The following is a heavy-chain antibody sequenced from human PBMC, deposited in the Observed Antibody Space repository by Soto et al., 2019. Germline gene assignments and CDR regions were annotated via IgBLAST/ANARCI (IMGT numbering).Heavy chain of an antibody. Sequence: QVQLVESGGGVVQPGRSLRLSCAASGFTFSSYGMRWVRQAPGKGLEWVAVIWYDGSNKYYADSVKGRFTISRDNSKNTLYLQMNSLRAEDTAVYYCARELGYCSGGSCYSLDYWGQGTLVTVSS. D-gene: IGHD2-15*01. J-gene: IGHJ4*02. CDR1: GFTFSSYG. CDR2: IWYDGSNK. V-gene: IGHV3-33*01. CDR3: ARELGYCSGGSCYSLDY.